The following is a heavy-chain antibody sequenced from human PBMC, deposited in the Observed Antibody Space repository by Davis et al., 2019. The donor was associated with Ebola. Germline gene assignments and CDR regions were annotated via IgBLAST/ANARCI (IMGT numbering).Heavy chain of an antibody. CDR1: GYTFTSYG. Sequence: SVQVSCKASGYTFTSYGISWVRQAPGHGLEWMGGIIPIFGTANYAQKFQGRVTITADESTSTAYMELSSLRSEDTAVYYCATGASTTGISYYYGMDVWGQGTTVTVSS. CDR3: ATGASTTGISYYYGMDV. CDR2: IIPIFGTA. D-gene: IGHD1-1*01. V-gene: IGHV1-69*13. J-gene: IGHJ6*02.